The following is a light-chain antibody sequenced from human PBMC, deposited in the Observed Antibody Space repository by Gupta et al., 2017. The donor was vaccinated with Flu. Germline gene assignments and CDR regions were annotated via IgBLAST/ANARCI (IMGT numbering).Light chain of an antibody. CDR3: QQNNNWPPFT. Sequence: IVLTQSPATLSVSPGERATLSCRASQSVSSNLAWYKQNPSQAPRLLIYGASTRDTGITARFGGSGCGKACPLTISSRQSEDFSVYYCQQNNNWPPFTFGQGTKVEIK. J-gene: IGKJ1*01. CDR1: QSVSSN. V-gene: IGKV3-15*01. CDR2: GAS.